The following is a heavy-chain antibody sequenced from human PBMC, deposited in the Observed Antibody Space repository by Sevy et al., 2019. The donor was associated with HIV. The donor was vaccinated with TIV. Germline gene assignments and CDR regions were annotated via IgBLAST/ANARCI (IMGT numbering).Heavy chain of an antibody. V-gene: IGHV3-43*01. Sequence: GGSLRLSCAASGFTFDDYTMHWVRQAPGKGLEWVSLISWDGGSTYYADSVKGRFTISRDNSKNSLYLQMNSLRTEDTALYYCATMARGRYYFDYWGQGTLVTVSS. D-gene: IGHD6-19*01. CDR3: ATMARGRYYFDY. CDR1: GFTFDDYT. J-gene: IGHJ4*02. CDR2: ISWDGGST.